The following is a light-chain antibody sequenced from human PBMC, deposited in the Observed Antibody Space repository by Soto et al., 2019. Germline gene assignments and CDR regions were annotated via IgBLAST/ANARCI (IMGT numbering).Light chain of an antibody. J-gene: IGLJ2*01. V-gene: IGLV2-14*01. Sequence: QSALTQPASVSGSPGQSITISCTGNSSDVGNYNYVSWYQQHPGKAPKLVIYDVSNRPSGVSNRFSGSKSGNTASLTISGLQAEDEADYYCSSYTTSSTLVIFGGGTKLTVL. CDR1: SSDVGNYNY. CDR3: SSYTTSSTLVI. CDR2: DVS.